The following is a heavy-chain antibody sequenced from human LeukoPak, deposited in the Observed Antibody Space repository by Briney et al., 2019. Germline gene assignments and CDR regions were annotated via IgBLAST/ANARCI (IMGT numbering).Heavy chain of an antibody. CDR1: GGSISSYY. CDR3: ARQIAVATWFDP. V-gene: IGHV4-59*08. D-gene: IGHD6-19*01. Sequence: SETLSLTCTVSGGSISSYYWSWIRQPPGKGLEWIGYIYYSGSTNYNPSLKSRVTISVDTSKNQFSLKLSSVTAADTAVYYWARQIAVATWFDPWGQGTLVTVSS. CDR2: IYYSGST. J-gene: IGHJ5*02.